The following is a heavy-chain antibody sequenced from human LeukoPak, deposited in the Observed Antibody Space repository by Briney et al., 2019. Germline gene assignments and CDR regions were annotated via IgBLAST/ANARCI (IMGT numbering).Heavy chain of an antibody. Sequence: GGSLRLSCAASGFTFSSYSMNWVRQAPGKGLEWVSSISSSSSYIYYADSVKGRLTISRDNAKNSLYLQMNSLRAEDTALYYCARVGTKKIVATILDWGQGTLVTVSS. D-gene: IGHD5-12*01. J-gene: IGHJ4*02. V-gene: IGHV3-21*04. CDR2: ISSSSSYI. CDR1: GFTFSSYS. CDR3: ARVGTKKIVATILD.